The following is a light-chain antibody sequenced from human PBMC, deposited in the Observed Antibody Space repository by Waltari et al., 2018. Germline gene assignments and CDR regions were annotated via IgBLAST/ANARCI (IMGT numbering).Light chain of an antibody. J-gene: IGKJ1*01. CDR3: QQYNSYSQT. V-gene: IGKV1-5*01. CDR2: DSS. Sequence: DIQITQSPSTLSASVGDRLTITCRASQSISSWLAWYQQKPGKAPKLLIYDSSSLESGVPSRFSGSGSGTEFTLTISSLQPDDFATYYCQQYNSYSQTFGQGTKVEIK. CDR1: QSISSW.